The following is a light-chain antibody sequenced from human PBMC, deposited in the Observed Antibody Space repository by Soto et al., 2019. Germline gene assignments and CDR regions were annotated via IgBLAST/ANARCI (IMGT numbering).Light chain of an antibody. CDR1: SSDIGGYNY. J-gene: IGLJ2*01. Sequence: QSALTQPRSVSGSPGQSVTISCTGTSSDIGGYNYVSWYQQHPGKAPKVMIYDVSKRPSGVPDRFSGSKSGNTASLTISGLQADDAADYYCCSYAGSYTLVFGGGTKLTVL. V-gene: IGLV2-11*01. CDR3: CSYAGSYTLV. CDR2: DVS.